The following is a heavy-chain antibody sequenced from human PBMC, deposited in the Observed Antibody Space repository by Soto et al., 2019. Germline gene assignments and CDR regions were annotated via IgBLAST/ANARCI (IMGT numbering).Heavy chain of an antibody. Sequence: GGSLRLSCAASGFSFKDYYMTWMRQTPEKGLEWISTITSSGGNAYYAASVKGRVTSSRDNAHNSLYLQMSGLRAEDTALYYCARDMYTNSVNYFDLWGQGTLVTVSS. CDR1: GFSFKDYY. J-gene: IGHJ5*02. CDR3: ARDMYTNSVNYFDL. V-gene: IGHV3-11*01. D-gene: IGHD2-2*02. CDR2: ITSSGGNA.